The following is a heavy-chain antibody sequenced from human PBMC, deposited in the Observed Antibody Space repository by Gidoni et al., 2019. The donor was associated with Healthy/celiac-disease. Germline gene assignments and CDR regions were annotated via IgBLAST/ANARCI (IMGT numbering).Heavy chain of an antibody. CDR3: TTAEPELLLWFGENYYYYMDV. J-gene: IGHJ6*03. CDR1: GFTFSTAW. V-gene: IGHV3-15*07. CDR2: IKSKTDGGTT. D-gene: IGHD3-10*01. Sequence: EVQLVESGGGLVKPGGSLRLSFAASGFTFSTAWMTWVRPAPGKGLEWGGRIKSKTDGGTTDYAAPVKGRFTISRDESKNTLYLQMNSLKTEDTAVYYCTTAEPELLLWFGENYYYYMDVWGKGTTVTVSS.